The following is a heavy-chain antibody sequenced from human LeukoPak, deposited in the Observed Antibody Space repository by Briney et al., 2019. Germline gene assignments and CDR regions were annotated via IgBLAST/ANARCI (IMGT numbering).Heavy chain of an antibody. Sequence: ASVKVSCKASGYTFTSYGINWVRQATGQGLEWMGWMNPNSGNTGYAQKFQGRVTITRNTSISTAYMELSSLRSEDTAVYYCARGPGYDSSGQSIDYWGQGTLVTVSS. D-gene: IGHD3-22*01. CDR2: MNPNSGNT. CDR3: ARGPGYDSSGQSIDY. V-gene: IGHV1-8*03. CDR1: GYTFTSYG. J-gene: IGHJ4*02.